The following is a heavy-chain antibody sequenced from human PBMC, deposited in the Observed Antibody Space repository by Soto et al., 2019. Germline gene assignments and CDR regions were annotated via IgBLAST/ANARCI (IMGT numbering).Heavy chain of an antibody. V-gene: IGHV4-39*01. CDR3: ARQRGGLRLFGLHFDS. CDR1: GGSFSSSDYY. CDR2: IYFSGSP. J-gene: IGHJ5*01. D-gene: IGHD5-12*01. Sequence: QLQLQESGPGLVKVSETLSLTCTVSGGSFSSSDYYWGWIRQPPGKGLEWIGSIYFSGSPFYNPSLKSRLTMFVDTSRSQFSLKLTSVTAADTAVYYCARQRGGLRLFGLHFDSWGQGALVTVSS.